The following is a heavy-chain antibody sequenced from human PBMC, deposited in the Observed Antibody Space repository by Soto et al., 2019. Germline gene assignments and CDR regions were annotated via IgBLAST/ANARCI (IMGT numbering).Heavy chain of an antibody. CDR1: GYSFAGYW. V-gene: IGHV5-10-1*01. Sequence: PGESLKISCKGSGYSFAGYWITWVRQKPGKGLEWMGRIDPSDSQTYYSPSFRGHVTISVTKSITTVFLQWSSLRASDTAMYYCARQIYDSDTGPNFQYYFVPWGQGTPVTVSS. CDR2: IDPSDSQT. D-gene: IGHD3-22*01. CDR3: ARQIYDSDTGPNFQYYFVP. J-gene: IGHJ5*02.